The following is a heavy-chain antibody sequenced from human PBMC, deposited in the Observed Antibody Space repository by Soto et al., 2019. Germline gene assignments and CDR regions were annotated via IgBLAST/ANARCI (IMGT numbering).Heavy chain of an antibody. CDR1: GYTLTELS. Sequence: ASVKVCCKVSGYTLTELSMHWVRRAPGKGLEWMGGFDPEDGETIYAQKFQGRVTMTEDTSTDTAYMELSSLRSEDTAVYYCATALRRPRYGDYPVAFDLWGQGTLVTVSS. CDR2: FDPEDGET. CDR3: ATALRRPRYGDYPVAFDL. D-gene: IGHD4-17*01. J-gene: IGHJ5*02. V-gene: IGHV1-24*01.